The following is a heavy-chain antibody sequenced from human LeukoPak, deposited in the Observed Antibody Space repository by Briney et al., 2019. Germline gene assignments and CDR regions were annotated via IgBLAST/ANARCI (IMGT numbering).Heavy chain of an antibody. V-gene: IGHV3-9*01. CDR2: ISWNSGSI. CDR3: AKDTRYYYDISGYLWHYFDY. J-gene: IGHJ4*02. CDR1: GFTFDDYA. Sequence: GGSLRLSCAASGFTFDDYAMHWVRQAPGKGLERVSGISWNSGSIGYADSVKGRFTISRDNAKNSLYLQMNSLRAEDTALYYCAKDTRYYYDISGYLWHYFDYWGQGTLVTVSS. D-gene: IGHD3-22*01.